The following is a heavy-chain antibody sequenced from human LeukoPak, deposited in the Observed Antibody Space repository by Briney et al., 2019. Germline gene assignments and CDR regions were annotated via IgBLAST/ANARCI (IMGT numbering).Heavy chain of an antibody. CDR2: ISGSGNGFSI. D-gene: IGHD3-16*01. V-gene: IGHV3-64D*06. CDR3: VKDFGRVRGTPDS. J-gene: IGHJ4*02. CDR1: GFFFSIYT. Sequence: GGSLRLSCSASGFFFSIYTMYWVRQTPGKGPEYVSTISGSGNGFSIYYADSVKGRFTISRDDSKSILYLQMNGLRSEDTAVYYCVKDFGRVRGTPDSWGQGTLVTVSS.